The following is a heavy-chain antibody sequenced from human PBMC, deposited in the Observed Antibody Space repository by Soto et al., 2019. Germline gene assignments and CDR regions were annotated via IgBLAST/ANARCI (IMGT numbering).Heavy chain of an antibody. CDR3: AKDPCSSWYCSFHY. Sequence: QVQLVESGGGVVQPGRSLRLSCADSGFTLSNYGMHWVRQAPGKGLEWVAATSFDGSNRYYADSVKGRFTMSRDNSKNPEFLQRNSLRAEDTAVYYCAKDPCSSWYCSFHYWGQGTLVTVAS. V-gene: IGHV3-30*18. CDR2: TSFDGSNR. CDR1: GFTLSNYG. D-gene: IGHD6-13*01. J-gene: IGHJ4*02.